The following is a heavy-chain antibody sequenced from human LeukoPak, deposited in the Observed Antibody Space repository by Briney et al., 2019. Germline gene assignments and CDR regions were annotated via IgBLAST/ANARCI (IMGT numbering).Heavy chain of an antibody. V-gene: IGHV3-9*01. J-gene: IGHJ4*02. D-gene: IGHD3-10*01. Sequence: AGGSLRLSCAASGFTFDDYAMHWVRQAPGKGPEWVSGISWNSGSIGYADSVKGRFTISRDNDKNSLYLQMNSLRAEDTALYYCAKGHYYGSGSYYNGDYFDYWGQGTLVNVSS. CDR3: AKGHYYGSGSYYNGDYFDY. CDR1: GFTFDDYA. CDR2: ISWNSGSI.